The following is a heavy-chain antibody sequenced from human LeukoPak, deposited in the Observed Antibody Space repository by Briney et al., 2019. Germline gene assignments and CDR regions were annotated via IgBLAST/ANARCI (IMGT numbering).Heavy chain of an antibody. D-gene: IGHD1-1*01. CDR3: AQYIRDSGTYNFDF. CDR2: IYYSGST. Sequence: PSETLSLTCTVSGGSISSSSYYWGWIRQPPGKGLEWIGSIYYSGSTYYNPSLKSRVTISVDTSKNQFSLKLSSVTAADTAVYYCAQYIRDSGTYNFDFWGQGILVTVSS. V-gene: IGHV4-39*01. CDR1: GGSISSSSYY. J-gene: IGHJ4*02.